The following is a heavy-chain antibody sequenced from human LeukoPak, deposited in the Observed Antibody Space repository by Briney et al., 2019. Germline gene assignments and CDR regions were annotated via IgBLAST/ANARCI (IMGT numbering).Heavy chain of an antibody. CDR3: AKARESAAAPFQPAAPDASDI. J-gene: IGHJ3*02. V-gene: IGHV3-30*18. CDR1: GFTFSSYG. Sequence: GRSLRLSCAASGFTFSSYGMHWVRQAPGKGLEWVAVISYDGSNKYYADSVKGRFTISRDNSKNTLYLQMNSLRAEDTAVYYCAKARESAAAPFQPAAPDASDIWGQGTMVTVSS. CDR2: ISYDGSNK. D-gene: IGHD6-13*01.